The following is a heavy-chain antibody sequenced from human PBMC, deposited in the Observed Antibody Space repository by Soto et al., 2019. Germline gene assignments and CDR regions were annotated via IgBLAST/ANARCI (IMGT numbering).Heavy chain of an antibody. D-gene: IGHD3-22*01. Sequence: GGSLRLSCAASGFSLSNNVMHWVRQSPGKGLEWVAVISYDGNNKYYADSVKGRFTISRDNSKNTVYLEMNNLRAEDTAMYYCAKGGSGNYLTYYYYYGMDVWGQGTTVTVSS. CDR2: ISYDGNNK. J-gene: IGHJ6*02. V-gene: IGHV3-30*18. CDR1: GFSLSNNV. CDR3: AKGGSGNYLTYYYYYGMDV.